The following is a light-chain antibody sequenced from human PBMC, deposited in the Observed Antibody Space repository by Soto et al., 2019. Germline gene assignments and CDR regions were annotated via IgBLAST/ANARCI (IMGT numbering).Light chain of an antibody. V-gene: IGLV2-8*01. Sequence: QSVLTQPPSASGSPGQSVTISCTGTSSDVGGYNYVSWYQHHPGKAPKLMIYEVTKRPSGVPDRFSGSKSANTASLTVSGLQPEDEANYYCSSYAGSNMGVFGGGTKLTVL. CDR1: SSDVGGYNY. J-gene: IGLJ2*01. CDR2: EVT. CDR3: SSYAGSNMGV.